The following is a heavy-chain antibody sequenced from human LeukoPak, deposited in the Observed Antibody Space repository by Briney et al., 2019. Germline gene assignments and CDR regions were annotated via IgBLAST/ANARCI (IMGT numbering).Heavy chain of an antibody. V-gene: IGHV3-7*01. CDR1: GFSFSTYW. J-gene: IGHJ4*02. D-gene: IGHD3-22*01. Sequence: PGGSLRLSCTAPGFSFSTYWMSWVRRAPGKGLEWVANIKQDGSEKYYVDSVKGRFTISRDDAKNSLYLQMNSLRAEDTAVYYCARPRDDSSLNRPLYWGQGALVTVSS. CDR3: ARPRDDSSLNRPLY. CDR2: IKQDGSEK.